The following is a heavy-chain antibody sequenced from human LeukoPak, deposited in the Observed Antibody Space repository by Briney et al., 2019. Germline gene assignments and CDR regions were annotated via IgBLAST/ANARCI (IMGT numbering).Heavy chain of an antibody. CDR2: ISDSGGAT. CDR1: GFTFTTYA. CDR3: AKRAVAGAYFDY. J-gene: IGHJ4*02. V-gene: IGHV3-23*01. D-gene: IGHD6-19*01. Sequence: GGSLRLSCAASGFTFTTYAMSWVRQAPGKGLEWVSVISDSGGATYYADSVKGRFTISRDNSKNTLYLQMNSLRAEDTAVYYCAKRAVAGAYFDYWGQGTLVTVSS.